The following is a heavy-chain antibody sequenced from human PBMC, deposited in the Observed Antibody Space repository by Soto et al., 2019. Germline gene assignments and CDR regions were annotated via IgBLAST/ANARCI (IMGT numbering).Heavy chain of an antibody. CDR3: AKGERSGSLYPDEREEWDY. CDR1: GFTFSSYA. J-gene: IGHJ4*02. CDR2: ISGSGGST. V-gene: IGHV3-23*01. D-gene: IGHD1-1*01. Sequence: EVQLLESGGGLVQHGGSLRLSCAASGFTFSSYAMSWVRQAPGKGLEWVSAISGSGGSTYYADSVKGRFTISRDNSKNTLYVQMNSLRAEDTAVYYCAKGERSGSLYPDEREEWDYWGQGTQVTVSS.